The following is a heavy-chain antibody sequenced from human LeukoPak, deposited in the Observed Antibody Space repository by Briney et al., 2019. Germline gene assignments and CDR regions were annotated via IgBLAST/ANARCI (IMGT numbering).Heavy chain of an antibody. CDR3: ARTKGVCISIFGVVKYYSDY. CDR2: INHSGST. D-gene: IGHD3-3*01. CDR1: GGSFSGYY. V-gene: IGHV4-34*01. Sequence: TSETLSLTCAVYGGSFSGYYWSWIRQPPGKGLEWIGEINHSGSTNYNPSLKSRVTISVNTSKNQFSLKPSSVSAADEVVYYCARTKGVCISIFGVVKYYSDYWGQGTLVTVSS. J-gene: IGHJ4*02.